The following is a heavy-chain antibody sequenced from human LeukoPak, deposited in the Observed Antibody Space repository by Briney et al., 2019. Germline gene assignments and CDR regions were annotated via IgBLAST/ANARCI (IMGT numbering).Heavy chain of an antibody. CDR1: GGSISSSSYY. J-gene: IGHJ3*02. V-gene: IGHV4-39*07. CDR2: TYYSGST. Sequence: SETLSLTCTVSGGSISSSSYYWGWIRQPPGKGLEWIGSTYYSGSTYYNPFLKSRVTISVDRSKNQFSLKLSSVTAADTAVYYCARVHDAFDIWGQGTMVTVSS. CDR3: ARVHDAFDI.